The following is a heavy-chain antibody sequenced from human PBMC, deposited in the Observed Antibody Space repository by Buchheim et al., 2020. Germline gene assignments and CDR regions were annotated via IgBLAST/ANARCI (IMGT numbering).Heavy chain of an antibody. D-gene: IGHD2-2*01. V-gene: IGHV4-4*02. CDR2: IYHSGST. CDR3: AREGIVVVPAANLRQYGMDV. J-gene: IGHJ6*02. Sequence: QVQLQESGPGLVKPSGTLSLTCAVSGGSISSSNWWSWVRQPPGKGLEWIGEIYHSGSTNYNPSLKSRVTISVDKSKNQFFLKLSSVTAADTAVYYCAREGIVVVPAANLRQYGMDVWGQGTT. CDR1: GGSISSSNW.